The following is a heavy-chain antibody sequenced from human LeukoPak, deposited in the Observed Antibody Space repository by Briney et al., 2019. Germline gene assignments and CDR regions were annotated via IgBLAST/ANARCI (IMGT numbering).Heavy chain of an antibody. D-gene: IGHD2-2*01. CDR2: TSAYNGNT. Sequence: ASVKVSCKASGYTFTSYGISWVRQAPGQGLEWMGWTSAYNGNTNYAQKLQGRVTMTTDTSTSTAYMELRSLRSDDTAVYCCARDFSIGRVPAARYWGQGTLVTVSS. J-gene: IGHJ4*02. CDR3: ARDFSIGRVPAARY. CDR1: GYTFTSYG. V-gene: IGHV1-18*01.